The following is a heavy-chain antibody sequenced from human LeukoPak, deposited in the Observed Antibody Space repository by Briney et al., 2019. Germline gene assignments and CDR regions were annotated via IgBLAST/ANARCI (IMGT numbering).Heavy chain of an antibody. CDR1: GFTFSSYS. V-gene: IGHV3-21*01. Sequence: GGSLRLSCAASGFTFSSYSMNWVRQAPGKGLEWVSSISSSSSYIYYADSVKGRFTISRDNAKNSLYLQMNSLRAEDTAVYYCASNMVRGVINFDYWGQGTLVTVSS. CDR2: ISSSSSYI. CDR3: ASNMVRGVINFDY. D-gene: IGHD3-10*01. J-gene: IGHJ4*02.